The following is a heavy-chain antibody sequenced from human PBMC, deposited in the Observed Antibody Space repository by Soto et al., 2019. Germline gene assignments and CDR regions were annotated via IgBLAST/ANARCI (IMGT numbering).Heavy chain of an antibody. Sequence: SETLSLTCAVYGGSFSGYYWSWIRQPPGKGLEWIGEINHSGSTNYNPSLKSRVTISVDTSKNQFSLKLSSVTAADTAVYYCARGVTVIRSRGPNDYWGQGTLVTVSS. CDR2: INHSGST. D-gene: IGHD3-16*02. J-gene: IGHJ4*02. CDR3: ARGVTVIRSRGPNDY. CDR1: GGSFSGYY. V-gene: IGHV4-34*01.